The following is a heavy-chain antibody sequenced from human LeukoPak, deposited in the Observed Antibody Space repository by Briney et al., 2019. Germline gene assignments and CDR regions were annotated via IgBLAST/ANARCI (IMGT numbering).Heavy chain of an antibody. D-gene: IGHD3/OR15-3a*01. J-gene: IGHJ4*02. CDR2: IYYTGNT. CDR3: ARQTGSGLFTLP. V-gene: IGHV4-39*01. CDR1: GVSISSSNSY. Sequence: SSETLSLTCTVSGVSISSSNSYWGWIRQPPGKGLEWIGSIYYTGNTYYNASLKSRVTISIDTSKNQISLRLTSVTATDTAMYYCARQTGSGLFTLPGGQGTLVTVSS.